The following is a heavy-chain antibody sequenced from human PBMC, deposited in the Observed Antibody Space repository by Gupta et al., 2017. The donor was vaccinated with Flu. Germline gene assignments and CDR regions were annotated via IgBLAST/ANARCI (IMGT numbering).Heavy chain of an antibody. J-gene: IGHJ4*02. V-gene: IGHV3-7*01. D-gene: IGHD6-19*01. Sequence: MRGVRPAPGKGLEWVANIKQDGSEKYYVDSVKGRFTISRDNAKNSLYLQMNSLGAEDTAVYYCARDPVQWLVYFDYWGQGTLVTVSS. CDR3: ARDPVQWLVYFDY. CDR2: IKQDGSEK.